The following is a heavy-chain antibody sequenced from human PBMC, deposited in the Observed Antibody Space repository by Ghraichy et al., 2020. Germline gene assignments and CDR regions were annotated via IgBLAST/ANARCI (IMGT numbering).Heavy chain of an antibody. J-gene: IGHJ4*02. CDR1: GFTFSSYA. CDR3: AIDRASRLGVFDY. D-gene: IGHD3-16*01. V-gene: IGHV3-23*01. Sequence: GGSLRLSCAASGFTFSSYAMSWVRQAPGKGLEWVAAISGSGSSTYYADSVKGRFTISRDNSKNTLYLQMNSLRAEDTAVYYCAIDRASRLGVFDYWGQGTLVTVSS. CDR2: ISGSGSST.